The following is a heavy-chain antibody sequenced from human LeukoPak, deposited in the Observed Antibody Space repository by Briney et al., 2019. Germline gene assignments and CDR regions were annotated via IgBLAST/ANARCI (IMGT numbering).Heavy chain of an antibody. J-gene: IGHJ4*02. CDR1: GGSISSSSYY. CDR2: IYYSGST. V-gene: IGHV4-39*01. D-gene: IGHD1-26*01. CDR3: ARRSGSSYY. Sequence: PSETLSLTCTVSGGSISSSSYYWGWIRQPPGEGLEWIGSIYYSGSTYYNPSLKSRVTISVDTSKNQFSLKLSSVTAADTAVYYCARRSGSSYYWGQGTLVTVSS.